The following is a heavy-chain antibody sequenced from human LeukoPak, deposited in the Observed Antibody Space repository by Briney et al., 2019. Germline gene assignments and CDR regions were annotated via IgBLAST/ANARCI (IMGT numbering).Heavy chain of an antibody. D-gene: IGHD4-17*01. V-gene: IGHV3-23*01. J-gene: IGHJ3*02. CDR3: AKETQVGTTVTTPIDDAFDI. Sequence: GGSLRLSCAASGFTFSSYAMSWVRQAPGKGLEWVSAISGSGGSTYYADSVKGRFTISRDNSKNTLYLQMNSLRAEDTAVYYCAKETQVGTTVTTPIDDAFDIWGQGTMVTVSS. CDR2: ISGSGGST. CDR1: GFTFSSYA.